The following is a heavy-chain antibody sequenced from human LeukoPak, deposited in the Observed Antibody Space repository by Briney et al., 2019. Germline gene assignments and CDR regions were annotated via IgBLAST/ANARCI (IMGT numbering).Heavy chain of an antibody. CDR2: TSYDGSNK. J-gene: IGHJ4*02. V-gene: IGHV3-30-3*01. D-gene: IGHD3-10*01. Sequence: PGRSLRLSCAASGFTFSSYAMHWVRQAPGKGLEWVAVTSYDGSNKYYADSVKGRFTISRDNSKNTLYLQMNSLRAEDTAVYYCARDRADYFDYWGQGTLVTVSS. CDR1: GFTFSSYA. CDR3: ARDRADYFDY.